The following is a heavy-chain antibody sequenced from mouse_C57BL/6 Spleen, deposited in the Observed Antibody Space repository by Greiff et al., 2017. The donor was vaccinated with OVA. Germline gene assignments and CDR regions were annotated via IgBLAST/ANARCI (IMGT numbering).Heavy chain of an antibody. CDR3: ARMGRETYDYDEGPYYAMDY. D-gene: IGHD2-4*01. Sequence: QVQLQQPGTELVKPGASVKLSCKASGYTFTSYWMHWVKQRPGQGLEWIGNINPSNGGTNYNEKFKSKATLTVDKSSSTAYMQLSSLTSEDSAVYYCARMGRETYDYDEGPYYAMDYWGQGTSVTVSS. J-gene: IGHJ4*01. CDR2: INPSNGGT. V-gene: IGHV1-53*01. CDR1: GYTFTSYW.